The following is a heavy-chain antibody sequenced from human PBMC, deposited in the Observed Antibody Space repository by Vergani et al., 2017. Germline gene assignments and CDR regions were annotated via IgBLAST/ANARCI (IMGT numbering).Heavy chain of an antibody. J-gene: IGHJ3*02. D-gene: IGHD3-22*01. V-gene: IGHV4-4*02. Sequence: QVQLQESGPGLVKPSGTLSLPCAVSGGSISSSNWWSWVRQPPGKGLEWIGEIYHSGSTNYNPALKSRVTISVDKSKNQFSLKLRSVTAADTAVYYCARVYYYDSSGTGSDAFDIWGQGTMVTVSS. CDR2: IYHSGST. CDR1: GGSISSSNW. CDR3: ARVYYYDSSGTGSDAFDI.